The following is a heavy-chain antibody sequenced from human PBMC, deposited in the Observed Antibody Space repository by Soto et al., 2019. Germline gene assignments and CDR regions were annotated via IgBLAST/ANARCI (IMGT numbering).Heavy chain of an antibody. CDR2: ISNDGSNK. D-gene: IGHD2-21*01. CDR1: GVTFSRYG. Sequence: PGGSLRLSCAASGVTFSRYGMYWVRQAPGKGLEWGTVISNDGSNKNYADSVKGRFTISRDSSKNTLYLQMNSLRAEATAVYYCARDDVYCGGARCYGVTMDVWGKGSTVTVSS. J-gene: IGHJ6*03. V-gene: IGHV3-30*03. CDR3: ARDDVYCGGARCYGVTMDV.